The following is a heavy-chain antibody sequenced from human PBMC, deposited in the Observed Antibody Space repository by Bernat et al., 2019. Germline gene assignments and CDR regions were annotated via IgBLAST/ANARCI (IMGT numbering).Heavy chain of an antibody. J-gene: IGHJ4*02. Sequence: QVQLQESGPGLVKPSHTLSLTCTVSGDSINTYYWSWIRQPPGKGLEWLGYIYYSGSTYYNPSLLSRVTISIDRPKTTFSLSLTSVTAADTAVYYCARHPAKVGPFDYWGQGTQVTVSS. CDR2: IYYSGST. V-gene: IGHV4-59*08. D-gene: IGHD1-26*01. CDR1: GDSINTYY. CDR3: ARHPAKVGPFDY.